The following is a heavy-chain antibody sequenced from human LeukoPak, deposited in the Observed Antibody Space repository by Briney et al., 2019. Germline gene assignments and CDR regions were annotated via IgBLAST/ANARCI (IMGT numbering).Heavy chain of an antibody. Sequence: GGSLRLSCAASGFTFSSYEMNWVRQAPGKALARVAFIRYDGSNKYYADSVKGRFTISRDNSKNTLYLQMNSLRAEDTAVYYCANSDYDSSGLDPWGQGTLVTVSS. CDR1: GFTFSSYE. J-gene: IGHJ5*02. D-gene: IGHD3-22*01. V-gene: IGHV3-30*02. CDR2: IRYDGSNK. CDR3: ANSDYDSSGLDP.